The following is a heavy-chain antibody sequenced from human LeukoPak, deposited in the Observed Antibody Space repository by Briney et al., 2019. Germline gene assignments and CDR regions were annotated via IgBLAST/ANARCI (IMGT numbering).Heavy chain of an antibody. J-gene: IGHJ5*01. CDR2: IGTAGDT. D-gene: IGHD6-13*01. CDR3: ARDLSAGYSSNWYDY. Sequence: GGSLRLSCAASGFTFSSYDMHWVRQATGKGLEWVSAIGTAGDTYYPGSVKGRFTLSRENAKSSLYLQMNSLRAEDTAVYYCARDLSAGYSSNWYDYWGQGTLVTVSS. V-gene: IGHV3-13*01. CDR1: GFTFSSYD.